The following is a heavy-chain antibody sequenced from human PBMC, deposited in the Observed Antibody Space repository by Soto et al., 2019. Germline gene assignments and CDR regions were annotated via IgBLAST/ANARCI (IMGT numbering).Heavy chain of an antibody. J-gene: IGHJ6*02. CDR3: ARLSFSYGVDV. CDR1: GGSISSANW. V-gene: IGHV4-4*02. Sequence: PSETLSLTCAVSGGSISSANWWTWVRQPPGKGLEWIGEIYHGGSTSYNPSLKSRVTLSLDKFKNHFCLNLTSVTAADTAVYYCARLSFSYGVDVWGQGTTVTVSS. CDR2: IYHGGST.